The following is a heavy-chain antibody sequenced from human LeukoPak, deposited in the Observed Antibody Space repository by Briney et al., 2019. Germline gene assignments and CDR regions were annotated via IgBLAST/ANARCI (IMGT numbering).Heavy chain of an antibody. J-gene: IGHJ4*02. D-gene: IGHD5-24*01. Sequence: PGASVKVSCKASGYTFTSYYMHWVRQAPGQGLEWMGIINPSGGSTSYAQKFQGRVTMTRDTSTSTVYMELSSLRSEDTAVNYCARDPRRDGYLDYWGQGTLVTVSS. CDR2: INPSGGST. CDR1: GYTFTSYY. CDR3: ARDPRRDGYLDY. V-gene: IGHV1-46*01.